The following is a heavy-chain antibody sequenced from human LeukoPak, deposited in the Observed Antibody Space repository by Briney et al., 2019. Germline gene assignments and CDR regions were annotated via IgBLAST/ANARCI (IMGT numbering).Heavy chain of an antibody. D-gene: IGHD6-19*01. CDR2: ISGGGGDT. V-gene: IGHV3-23*01. J-gene: IGHJ5*01. CDR3: AKDQDSSLSEFFGLFHS. Sequence: GGSLRLSCAASGFTFSRYAMTWVRQAPGRGLEWVSAISGGGGDTYYAGSVKGRFTISRDNSKNTLYLQMTGLRAEDTAIYFCAKDQDSSLSEFFGLFHSWGQGILVTVSS. CDR1: GFTFSRYA.